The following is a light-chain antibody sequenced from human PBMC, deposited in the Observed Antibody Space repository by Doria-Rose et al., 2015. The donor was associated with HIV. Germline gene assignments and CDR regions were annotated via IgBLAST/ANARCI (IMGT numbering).Light chain of an antibody. CDR3: QQSYSTPLT. CDR2: AAS. V-gene: IGKV1-39*01. CDR1: QSTGSF. J-gene: IGKJ4*01. Sequence: TQSPSSLSASVGDRVTITCRASQSTGSFLNWYQQKPVKAPRLLIYAASSLQNGFPSRFSGSGSGTDFTLTISSLQPEDFATYFCQQSYSTPLTFGGGTKVEIK.